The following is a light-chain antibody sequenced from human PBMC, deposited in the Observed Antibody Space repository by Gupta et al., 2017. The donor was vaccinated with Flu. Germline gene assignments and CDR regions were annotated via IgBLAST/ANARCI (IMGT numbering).Light chain of an antibody. CDR3: QQNGSSPWT. Sequence: GTLSLSPGERATLSCRASQSVSSSYLAWYQQKPGHAPRLLIYGASSRATGIPDRFSGSGSGTDFTLTISRLEPEDFAVYYCQQNGSSPWTFGQGTKVEIK. CDR2: GAS. J-gene: IGKJ1*01. CDR1: QSVSSSY. V-gene: IGKV3-20*01.